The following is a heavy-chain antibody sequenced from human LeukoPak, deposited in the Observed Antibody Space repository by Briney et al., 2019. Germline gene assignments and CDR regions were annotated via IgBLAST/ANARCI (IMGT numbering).Heavy chain of an antibody. J-gene: IGHJ4*02. CDR3: ARDRSSSSWYSDFDY. CDR2: INPNSGGT. CDR1: GYTFTGYY. D-gene: IGHD6-13*01. V-gene: IGHV1-2*06. Sequence: ASVKVSCKASGYTFTGYYMHWLRQAPGQGLEWMGRINPNSGGTNYAQKFQGRVTMTGDTSISTAYMELSRLRSDDTAVYYCARDRSSSSWYSDFDYWGQGTLVTVSS.